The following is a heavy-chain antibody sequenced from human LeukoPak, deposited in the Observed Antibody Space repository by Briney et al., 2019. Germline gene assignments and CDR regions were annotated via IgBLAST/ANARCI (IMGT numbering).Heavy chain of an antibody. CDR3: AKGGWLEY. J-gene: IGHJ4*02. Sequence: GGSLRLSCAASGFTISDFYMTWVRQAPGKGRERVSAISSSGDRTYYADSVKGRFSISRDNSRNTVHLQMNSLRAEDTAVYYCAKGGWLEYWGQGTLVTVSS. V-gene: IGHV3-23*01. CDR1: GFTISDFY. D-gene: IGHD6-19*01. CDR2: ISSSGDRT.